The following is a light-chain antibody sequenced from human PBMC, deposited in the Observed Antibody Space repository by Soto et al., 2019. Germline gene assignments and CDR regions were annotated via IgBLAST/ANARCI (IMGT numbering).Light chain of an antibody. CDR2: AAS. CDR1: QDIRSD. CDR3: LQDYDYPWT. J-gene: IGKJ1*01. V-gene: IGKV1-6*01. Sequence: AIQMTQSPSSLSASVGDRVTITCRASQDIRSDLGWYQQKPGKAPKVLIYAASNLQSGVPSRFSGSGSGTDFTLTISSLQPGDFATYYCLQDYDYPWTFGQGTKVEIK.